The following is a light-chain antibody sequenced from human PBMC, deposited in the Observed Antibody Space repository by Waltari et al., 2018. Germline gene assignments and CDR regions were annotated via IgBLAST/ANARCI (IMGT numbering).Light chain of an antibody. CDR3: QQYYSTPLYT. CDR1: QSVLYNSNNKNY. V-gene: IGKV4-1*01. CDR2: WAS. J-gene: IGKJ2*01. Sequence: DIVMTQSPDSLAVSLGERATINCKSSQSVLYNSNNKNYLAWYQQKPGQPPMLLIYWASTRESGVPDRVSGSGSGTDFTLTISSLQAEDVAVYYCQQYYSTPLYTFGQGTKLEIK.